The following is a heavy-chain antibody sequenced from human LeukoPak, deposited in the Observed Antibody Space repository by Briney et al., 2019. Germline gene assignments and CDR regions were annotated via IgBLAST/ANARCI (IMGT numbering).Heavy chain of an antibody. CDR1: GYTLTELS. CDR3: ARSGRDSSGWYVPAPGY. D-gene: IGHD6-19*01. CDR2: FDPEDGET. V-gene: IGHV1-24*01. Sequence: ASVKVSCKVSGYTLTELSMHWVRQAPGKGLEWMGGFDPEDGETIYAQKFQGRVTMTEDTSTDTAYMELSSLRSEDTAVYYCARSGRDSSGWYVPAPGYWGQGTLVTVSP. J-gene: IGHJ4*02.